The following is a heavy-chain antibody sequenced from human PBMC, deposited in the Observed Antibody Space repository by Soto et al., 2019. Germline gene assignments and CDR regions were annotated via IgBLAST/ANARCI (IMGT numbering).Heavy chain of an antibody. Sequence: SQTLSLTCAISGDSVSSTSSAWSCISQSPSRGLEWLGRTYYRSKWYSDYAVSVKSRITINPDTSKNQFSLQLNSVTPEDTAVYYCARGGYCDTTTCYRLNAFDVWGRGTVVTVSS. D-gene: IGHD2-2*01. V-gene: IGHV6-1*01. CDR1: GDSVSSTSSA. CDR2: TYYRSKWYS. CDR3: ARGGYCDTTTCYRLNAFDV. J-gene: IGHJ3*01.